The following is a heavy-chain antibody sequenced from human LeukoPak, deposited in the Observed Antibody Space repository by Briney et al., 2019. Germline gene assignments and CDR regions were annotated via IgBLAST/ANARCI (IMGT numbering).Heavy chain of an antibody. Sequence: SETLSLTCTVSGGSINKYFWSWIRHTPPKGLEWVGYISHSGTTNYNPSLKSRLSLSVDTSESQFSLRLSSVTAADTAVYYCARSPDLHQSLPRFDSWGQGTRVTVSS. CDR1: GGSINKYF. J-gene: IGHJ4*02. CDR2: ISHSGTT. V-gene: IGHV4-59*01. CDR3: ARSPDLHQSLPRFDS.